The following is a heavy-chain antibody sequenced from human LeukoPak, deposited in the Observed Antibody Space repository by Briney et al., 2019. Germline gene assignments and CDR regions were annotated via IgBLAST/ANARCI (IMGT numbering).Heavy chain of an antibody. CDR1: GFIVRSNY. D-gene: IGHD5-18*01. Sequence: GGPLRLSYAASGFIVRSNYMSWVRQAPGKGLEWVSVIYSGGTTYYADSVKARFTISRDKSKNTLYLQMSSLRAEDTAVYYCAIRGYTYGPEFDYWGQGTLVTVSS. CDR3: AIRGYTYGPEFDY. J-gene: IGHJ4*02. CDR2: IYSGGTT. V-gene: IGHV3-66*02.